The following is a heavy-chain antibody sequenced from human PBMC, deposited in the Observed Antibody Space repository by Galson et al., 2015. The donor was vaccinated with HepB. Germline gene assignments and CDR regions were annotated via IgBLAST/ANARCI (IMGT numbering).Heavy chain of an antibody. D-gene: IGHD3-9*01. J-gene: IGHJ6*03. CDR2: IWSDGSNK. V-gene: IGHV3-33*01. CDR3: ARGPPKADVQRYFDWLLKDYYYMDV. CDR1: GFTFSNYG. Sequence: SLRLSCAASGFTFSNYGMHWVRQAPGKGLEWVAVIWSDGSNKYYADSVKGRFTISRDNSKNTLYLQMNSLRAEDTAVYYCARGPPKADVQRYFDWLLKDYYYMDVWGKGTTVTVSS.